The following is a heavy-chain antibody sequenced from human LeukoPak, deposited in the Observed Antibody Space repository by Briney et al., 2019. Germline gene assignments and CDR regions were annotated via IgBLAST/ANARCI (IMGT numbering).Heavy chain of an antibody. V-gene: IGHV3-7*01. CDR3: ARICYSSSSFDY. CDR1: GFTFRNYW. Sequence: QPGGSLRLSCAASGFTFRNYWMSWVRQAPGKGLEWVANIKQDGSLKYYVDSLKGRFTISRDNAKTSVYLQMSSLRAEDTAVYFCARICYSSSSFDYWGQGTLVTVSS. D-gene: IGHD6-6*01. J-gene: IGHJ4*02. CDR2: IKQDGSLK.